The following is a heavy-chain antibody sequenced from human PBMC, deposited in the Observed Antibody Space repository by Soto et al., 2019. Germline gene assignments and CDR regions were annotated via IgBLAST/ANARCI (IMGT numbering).Heavy chain of an antibody. D-gene: IGHD3-10*01. Sequence: QVQLVQSGAEVKKPGSSVKVSCKASGGTFSSYAISWVRQAPGQGLEWMGGIIPIFGTANYAQKFQGRVTITADESTSTADMELSSLRSEDTAVYYCASSWKYAGTMVRGVIPFDYWGQGTLVTVSS. CDR1: GGTFSSYA. V-gene: IGHV1-69*01. J-gene: IGHJ4*02. CDR2: IIPIFGTA. CDR3: ASSWKYAGTMVRGVIPFDY.